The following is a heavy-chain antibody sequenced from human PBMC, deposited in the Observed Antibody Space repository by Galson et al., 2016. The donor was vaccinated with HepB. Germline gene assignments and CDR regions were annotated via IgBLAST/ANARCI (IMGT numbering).Heavy chain of an antibody. J-gene: IGHJ4*02. V-gene: IGHV4-61*01. CDR1: GDSVSSGRFY. CDR2: IYDSGST. Sequence: SETLSLTCAVSGDSVSSGRFYWSWIRQPPGKRLESIGYIYDSGSTNYNPSLRSRVTISLDTSKNQFSLRLSSVTAADTAVYYCARGGDCRGGDCYSPIDYWGQGTRVTVSS. D-gene: IGHD2-15*01. CDR3: ARGGDCRGGDCYSPIDY.